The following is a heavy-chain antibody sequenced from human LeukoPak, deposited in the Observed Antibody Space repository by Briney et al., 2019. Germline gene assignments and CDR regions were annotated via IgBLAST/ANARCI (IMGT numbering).Heavy chain of an antibody. CDR2: MYYSGTT. D-gene: IGHD1-26*01. J-gene: IGHJ4*02. CDR3: ASSVMGATSPSNLDS. V-gene: IGHV4-61*01. CDR1: GGSISSGSYS. Sequence: SETLSLTCAVSGGSISSGSYSWSWIRQPPGKRPEWLGYMYYSGTTNYNPSLKSRLTISTDVSKNQFSLRLNSVTTADTAVYYCASSVMGATSPSNLDSWGQGILVTVSS.